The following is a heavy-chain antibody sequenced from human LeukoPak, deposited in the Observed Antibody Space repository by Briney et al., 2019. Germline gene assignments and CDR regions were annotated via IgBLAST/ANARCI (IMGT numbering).Heavy chain of an antibody. V-gene: IGHV1-24*01. Sequence: ASVKVSCKASGYTFTELSMHWVRQAPGKGLEWMGGFDPEDGETIYAQKFQGRVTMTEDTSTDTAYMELSSLRSEDTAVFYCATTTYYYDSSGYFLWGQGTLVTVSS. CDR3: ATTTYYYDSSGYFL. D-gene: IGHD3-22*01. J-gene: IGHJ4*02. CDR2: FDPEDGET. CDR1: GYTFTELS.